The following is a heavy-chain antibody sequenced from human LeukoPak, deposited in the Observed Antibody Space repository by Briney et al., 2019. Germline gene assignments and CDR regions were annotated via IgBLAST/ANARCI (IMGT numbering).Heavy chain of an antibody. CDR2: IYTSGST. J-gene: IGHJ6*03. V-gene: IGHV4-4*07. CDR3: ARDNPLYYYYYYMDV. Sequence: PSETLSLTCTVSGGSISSYYWSWIRQPAGKGLEWIGRIYTSGSTNYNPSLKSRVTMSVDTSKNQFSLKLSSVTAADTAVYYCARDNPLYYYYYYMDVWGKGTTVTVSS. CDR1: GGSISSYY.